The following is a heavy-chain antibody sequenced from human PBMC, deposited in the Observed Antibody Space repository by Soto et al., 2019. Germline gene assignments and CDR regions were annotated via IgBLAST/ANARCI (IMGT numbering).Heavy chain of an antibody. CDR2: ISYDGSNK. J-gene: IGHJ4*02. V-gene: IGHV3-30-3*01. CDR3: ARDHSNVHYDILTGYTY. D-gene: IGHD3-9*01. CDR1: GFTFSSYA. Sequence: GGSLRLSCAASGFTFSSYAMHWVRQAPGKGLEWVAVISYDGSNKYYADSVKGRFTISRDNPKNTLYLQMNSLRAEDTAVYYCARDHSNVHYDILTGYTYWGQGTLVTVSS.